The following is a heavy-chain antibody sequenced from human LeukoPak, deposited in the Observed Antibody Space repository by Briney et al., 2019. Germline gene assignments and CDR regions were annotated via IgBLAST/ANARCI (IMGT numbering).Heavy chain of an antibody. V-gene: IGHV4-61*08. J-gene: IGHJ4*01. Sequence: SETLSLTCTVSGGSISSGGYYWSWIRQPPGKGLEWIGYIYYSGSTNYNPSLKSRVTISVDTSKNQFSLKLSSVTAADTAVYYCAISMYSSGWYDDYWGQGTLVTVSS. D-gene: IGHD6-19*01. CDR2: IYYSGST. CDR1: GGSISSGGYY. CDR3: AISMYSSGWYDDY.